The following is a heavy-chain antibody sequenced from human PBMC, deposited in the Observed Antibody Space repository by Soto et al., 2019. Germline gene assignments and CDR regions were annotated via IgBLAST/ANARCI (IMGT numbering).Heavy chain of an antibody. J-gene: IGHJ6*02. D-gene: IGHD1-26*01. CDR3: ARVTMVPATTGGYSLYSYGLDV. V-gene: IGHV2-70*01. CDR2: IDWDDVK. Sequence: ASGPTLENPSQTLIKSCTFSGFSLTTGGMCVTWIRQPPGKALEWLALIDWDDVKYYSTSLKTRLTISRDTSKNQVVLTMTNMDPVDTASYYCARVTMVPATTGGYSLYSYGLDVWGQAITVTVSS. CDR1: GFSLTTGGMC.